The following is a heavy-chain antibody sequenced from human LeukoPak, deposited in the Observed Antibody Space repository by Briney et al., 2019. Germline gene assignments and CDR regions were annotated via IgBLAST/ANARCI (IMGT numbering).Heavy chain of an antibody. CDR2: ISYDGSNK. CDR1: GFTVSSNY. V-gene: IGHV3-30*18. Sequence: GGSLRLSCAASGFTVSSNYMSWVRQAPGKGLEWVAVISYDGSNKYYADSVKGRFTISRDNSKNTLHLQMNSLRPEDTAVYYCAKDRFGEYHPFDYWGQGTRVTVSS. CDR3: AKDRFGEYHPFDY. D-gene: IGHD3-10*01. J-gene: IGHJ4*02.